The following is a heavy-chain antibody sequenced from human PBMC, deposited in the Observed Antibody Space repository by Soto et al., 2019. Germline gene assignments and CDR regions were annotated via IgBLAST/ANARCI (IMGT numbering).Heavy chain of an antibody. Sequence: ASVKVSCKASGYTFTGYYMHWVLQAPGQGLEWMGWINPNSGGTNYAQKFQGRVTMTRDTSISTAYMELSRLRSDDTAVYYCARDLGGRFGELYAWFDPWGQGTLVTVSS. CDR2: INPNSGGT. CDR1: GYTFTGYY. D-gene: IGHD3-10*01. J-gene: IGHJ5*02. V-gene: IGHV1-2*02. CDR3: ARDLGGRFGELYAWFDP.